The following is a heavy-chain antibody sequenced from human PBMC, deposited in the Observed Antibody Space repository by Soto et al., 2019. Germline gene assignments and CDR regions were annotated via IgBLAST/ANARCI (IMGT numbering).Heavy chain of an antibody. V-gene: IGHV4-59*01. Sequence: SATLSLTCTVSDGSISSYYGSWIRQPPGKGLEWIGYIYYSGSTNYNPSLKSRVTISVDTSKNQFSLKLSSVTAADTAVYYCARDLADYYDSSGYAFDIWGQGTMVTVSS. J-gene: IGHJ3*02. CDR2: IYYSGST. CDR1: DGSISSYY. CDR3: ARDLADYYDSSGYAFDI. D-gene: IGHD3-22*01.